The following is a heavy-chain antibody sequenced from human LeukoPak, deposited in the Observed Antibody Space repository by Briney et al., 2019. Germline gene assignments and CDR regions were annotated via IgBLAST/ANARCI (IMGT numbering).Heavy chain of an antibody. CDR1: GDSISSGGYS. CDR3: ARDEGYSYGYNWFDP. V-gene: IGHV4-30-2*01. Sequence: SETLSLTCAVSGDSISSGGYSWSWIRQPPGKGLEWIGYIYHSGSTYYNPSLKSRVTISVDRSKNQFSLKLSSVTAADTAVYYCARDEGYSYGYNWFDPWGQGTLVTVSS. CDR2: IYHSGST. J-gene: IGHJ5*02. D-gene: IGHD5-18*01.